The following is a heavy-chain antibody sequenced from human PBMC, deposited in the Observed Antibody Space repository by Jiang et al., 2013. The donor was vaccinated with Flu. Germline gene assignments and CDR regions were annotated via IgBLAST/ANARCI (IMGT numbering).Heavy chain of an antibody. CDR2: INPSGGST. D-gene: IGHD3-22*01. J-gene: IGHJ4*01. V-gene: IGHV1-46*01. CDR1: GYTFTNSY. CDR3: ATRAYYDSGGGYFWYYFDY. Sequence: QLVESGADVKKPGASVKVSCKASGYTFTNSYMHWVRQAPGQGLEWMGIINPSGGSTLYAQKFQGRVTMTRDTSTSTVYMELSSLTSEDTAVYYCATRAYYDSGGGYFWYYFDYWGHGVLVTVSS.